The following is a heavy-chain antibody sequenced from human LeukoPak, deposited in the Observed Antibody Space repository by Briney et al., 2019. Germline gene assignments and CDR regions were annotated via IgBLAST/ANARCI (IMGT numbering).Heavy chain of an antibody. Sequence: SGPTLVNPTQTLTLTCTFSGFSLSTSGVGVGWIRQPPGKALEWLALIYWNDDKRYSPSLKSRLTITKDTSKNQVVLTMTNMDPADTATYYCAHRPSITIFSYYFDYWGQGTLVTVSS. CDR2: IYWNDDK. V-gene: IGHV2-5*01. CDR3: AHRPSITIFSYYFDY. CDR1: GFSLSTSGVG. D-gene: IGHD3-9*01. J-gene: IGHJ4*02.